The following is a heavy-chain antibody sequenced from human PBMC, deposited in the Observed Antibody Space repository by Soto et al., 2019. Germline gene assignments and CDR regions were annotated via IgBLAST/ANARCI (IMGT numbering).Heavy chain of an antibody. CDR3: ARAHAPTLPFDY. D-gene: IGHD2-2*01. V-gene: IGHV4-59*01. CDR1: GGSIRNVY. Sequence: PSETLSLTCTVSGGSIRNVYWSWIRQPPGKGLEWIGFIFHSGNAKYNPSLKSRVTISVDTSKNQFSLSLDSVTAADTAAYFCARAHAPTLPFDYWGQGTLVTVSS. CDR2: IFHSGNA. J-gene: IGHJ4*01.